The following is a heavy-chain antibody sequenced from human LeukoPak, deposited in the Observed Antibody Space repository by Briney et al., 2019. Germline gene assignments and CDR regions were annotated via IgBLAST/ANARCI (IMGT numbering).Heavy chain of an antibody. J-gene: IGHJ6*02. CDR1: GYTFTSYD. CDR3: ARMYYYYYGMDV. V-gene: IGHV1-8*01. CDR2: MNPNSGNT. Sequence: ASVKVSCKASGYTFTSYDINWVRQAPGQGLEWMGWMNPNSGNTGYAQKFQGRVTMTRNTSISTAYMELSSLRSEDTAVYYCARMYYYYYGMDVWGQGTTVTVSS.